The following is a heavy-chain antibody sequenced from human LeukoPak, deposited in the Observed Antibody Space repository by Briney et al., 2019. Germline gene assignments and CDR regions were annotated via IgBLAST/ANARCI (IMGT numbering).Heavy chain of an antibody. J-gene: IGHJ5*02. D-gene: IGHD6-13*01. CDR2: ISAYNGNA. CDR3: AREKAQQLAYVNNWLDP. Sequence: GASVKVSCKASGCTFTSYGISWVRQAPGRWLEWMGWISAYNGNANYAQKLQGRVTMTTDTSTSTAYMELRSLRSDDTAVYYCAREKAQQLAYVNNWLDPWGQGTLVTVSS. CDR1: GCTFTSYG. V-gene: IGHV1-18*01.